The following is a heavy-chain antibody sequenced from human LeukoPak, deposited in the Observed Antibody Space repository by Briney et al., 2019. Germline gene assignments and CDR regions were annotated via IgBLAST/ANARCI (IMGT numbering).Heavy chain of an antibody. CDR1: GGSFSGYY. CDR2: MNESGGT. Sequence: SETLSLTCAVSGGSFSGYYWSWIRQPPGKGLEWIGEMNESGGTTYNPSLKSRVTMLVDPSKNQLSLKLTSVTAADTAVYYCARGLRAARLASWGQGTLVTVSS. V-gene: IGHV4-34*01. J-gene: IGHJ5*02. D-gene: IGHD6-6*01. CDR3: ARGLRAARLAS.